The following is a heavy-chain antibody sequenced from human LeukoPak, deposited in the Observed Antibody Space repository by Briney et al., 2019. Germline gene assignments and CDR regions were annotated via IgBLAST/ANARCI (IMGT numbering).Heavy chain of an antibody. J-gene: IGHJ4*02. CDR2: IYTSGST. V-gene: IGHV4-61*02. D-gene: IGHD6-13*01. CDR1: GGSISSGSYY. Sequence: SQTLSLTCTVSGGSISSGSYYWSWIRQPAEKGLEWIGRIYTSGSTNYNPSLKSRVTISVDTSKNQFSLKLSSVTAADTAVYYCARVDSSSWYDYWGQGTLVTVSS. CDR3: ARVDSSSWYDY.